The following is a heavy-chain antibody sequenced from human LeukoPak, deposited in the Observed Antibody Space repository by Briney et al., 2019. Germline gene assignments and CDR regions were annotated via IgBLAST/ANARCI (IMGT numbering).Heavy chain of an antibody. CDR2: IGSGGNT. J-gene: IGHJ6*03. V-gene: IGHV3-23*01. D-gene: IGHD4-17*01. Sequence: GGSLRLSCAASGFTFSSYAMAWVRQAPGKGLEWVSSIGSGGNTYYADSVKGRLTISRDNSKNTLYLQMSSLRAEDTAVYYCAKRSSPYVDYYYYYYMDVWGKGTTVTVSS. CDR1: GFTFSSYA. CDR3: AKRSSPYVDYYYYYYMDV.